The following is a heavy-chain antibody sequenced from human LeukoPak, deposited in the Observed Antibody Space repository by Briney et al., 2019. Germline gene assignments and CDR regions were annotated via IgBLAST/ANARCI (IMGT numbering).Heavy chain of an antibody. V-gene: IGHV4-59*01. CDR3: ARDLPYYDFWSGYRHDAFYI. D-gene: IGHD3-3*01. CDR2: IYYSGST. Sequence: PGGSLRLSCAASGFTFSSYAMSWVRQAPGKGLVWIGYIYYSGSTNYNPSLKSRVTISVDTSKNQFSLKLSSVTAPDTAVYYCARDLPYYDFWSGYRHDAFYIWGQGTMVTVSS. CDR1: GFTFSSYA. J-gene: IGHJ3*02.